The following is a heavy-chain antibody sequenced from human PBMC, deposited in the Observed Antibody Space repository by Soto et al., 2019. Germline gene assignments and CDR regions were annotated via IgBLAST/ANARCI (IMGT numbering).Heavy chain of an antibody. CDR3: AKDEGWEKTYYHGMDV. V-gene: IGHV3-30*18. Sequence: GGSLRLSCAASGFTFSSYGMHWVRQAPGKGLEWVAVISYDGSNKYYADSVKGRFTISRDNSKNTLYLQMNSLRAEDTAVYYCAKDEGWEKTYYHGMDVWGQGTTVTVSS. J-gene: IGHJ6*02. CDR1: GFTFSSYG. CDR2: ISYDGSNK. D-gene: IGHD1-26*01.